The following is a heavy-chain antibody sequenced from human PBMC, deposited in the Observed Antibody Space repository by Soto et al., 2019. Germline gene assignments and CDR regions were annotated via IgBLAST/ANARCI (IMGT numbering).Heavy chain of an antibody. J-gene: IGHJ5*02. CDR1: GGTFSSYT. V-gene: IGHV1-69*02. CDR3: AIAVAGTGWFDP. D-gene: IGHD6-19*01. CDR2: IIPILGIA. Sequence: QVQLVQSGAEVKKPGSSGKVSCKASGGTFSSYTISWVRQAPGKGLEWMGRIIPILGIAKYAQKFQGRVTITADKSTSTAYMELSSLRSEDTAVYYCAIAVAGTGWFDPWGQGTLVTVSS.